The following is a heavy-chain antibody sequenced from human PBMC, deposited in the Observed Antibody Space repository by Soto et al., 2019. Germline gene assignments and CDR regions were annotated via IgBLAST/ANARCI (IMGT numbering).Heavy chain of an antibody. CDR2: IIPIFGTA. CDR1: GGTFSSYA. J-gene: IGHJ4*02. D-gene: IGHD3-22*01. CDR3: ARHYYHSSGYYAFDY. V-gene: IGHV1-69*13. Sequence: SVKVSCKASGGTFSSYAISWVRQAPGQGLEWMGGIIPIFGTANYAQKFQGRVTITADESTSTAYMELSSLRSEDTAVYYCARHYYHSSGYYAFDYWGQGTLVTVSS.